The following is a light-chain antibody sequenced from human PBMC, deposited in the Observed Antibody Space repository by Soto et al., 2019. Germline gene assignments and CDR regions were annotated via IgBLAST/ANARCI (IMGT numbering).Light chain of an antibody. Sequence: EIVMTQSPATLSVSPGERATLSCRASQSVSSNLAWYQQKPGQAPRLLIYGASTRATGIPARFSGSGSGTECTLTSSSLQSEDFAAYYCQQYGSSSWTFGQGTKVDI. CDR1: QSVSSN. CDR3: QQYGSSSWT. V-gene: IGKV3-15*01. J-gene: IGKJ1*01. CDR2: GAS.